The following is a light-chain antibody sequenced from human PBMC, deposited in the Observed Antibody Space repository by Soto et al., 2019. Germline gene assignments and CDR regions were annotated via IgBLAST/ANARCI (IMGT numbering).Light chain of an antibody. CDR3: QQYYIYRWT. Sequence: AIRMTQSPSSFSASTGDRVTITCRASQGISSYLAWYQQKPGKAPKLLIYAASTLQSGVPSRFSGSGSGTDFTLTNSCLQSEDFATYYCQQYYIYRWTFGQGTKVEIK. CDR1: QGISSY. CDR2: AAS. J-gene: IGKJ1*01. V-gene: IGKV1-8*01.